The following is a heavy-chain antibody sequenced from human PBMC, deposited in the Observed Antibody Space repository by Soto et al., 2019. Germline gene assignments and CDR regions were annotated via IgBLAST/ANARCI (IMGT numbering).Heavy chain of an antibody. D-gene: IGHD2-15*01. CDR3: ARISGQYYYGMDV. Sequence: GGSLRLSCAASGFTVSNNYMSWVRQAPWKGLEWVSLIYSGGSTYYADSVKGRFTISRENAKNSLYLQMNSLRAEDTAVYYCARISGQYYYGMDVWGQRTTGTVSS. V-gene: IGHV3-53*01. CDR1: GFTVSNNY. CDR2: IYSGGST. J-gene: IGHJ6*02.